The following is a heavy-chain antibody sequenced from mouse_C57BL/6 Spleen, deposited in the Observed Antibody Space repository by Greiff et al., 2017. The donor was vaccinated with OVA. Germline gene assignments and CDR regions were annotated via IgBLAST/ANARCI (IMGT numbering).Heavy chain of an antibody. CDR1: GFSFNTYA. J-gene: IGHJ2*01. D-gene: IGHD1-1*01. CDR3: VRDYGSSYGFDY. CDR2: IRSKSNNYAT. Sequence: EVQRVESGGGLVQPKGSLKLSCAASGFSFNTYAMNWVRQAPGKGLEWVARIRSKSNNYATYYADSVKDRFTISRDDSESMLYLQMNNLKTEDTAMYYCVRDYGSSYGFDYWGQGTTLTVSS. V-gene: IGHV10-1*01.